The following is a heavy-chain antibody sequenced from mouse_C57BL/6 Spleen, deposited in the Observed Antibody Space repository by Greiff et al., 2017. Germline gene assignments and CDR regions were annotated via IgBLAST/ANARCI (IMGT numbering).Heavy chain of an antibody. D-gene: IGHD2-4*01. Sequence: QVTLKESGPGILQPSQTLSLTCSFSGFSLSTFGMGVGWIRQPSGKGLEWLAHIWWDDDKYYNPALKSRLTISTDTSKNRVFLKIANMDTADTATYYCARMDDYGRFAYWGQGTLVTVSA. CDR3: ARMDDYGRFAY. CDR2: IWWDDDK. V-gene: IGHV8-8*01. J-gene: IGHJ3*01. CDR1: GFSLSTFGMG.